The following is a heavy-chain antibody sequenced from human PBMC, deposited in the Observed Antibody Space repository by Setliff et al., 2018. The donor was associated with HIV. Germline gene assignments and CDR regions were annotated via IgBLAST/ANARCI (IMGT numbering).Heavy chain of an antibody. CDR2: IHTTGST. CDR1: GDSISSGSYY. J-gene: IGHJ5*02. CDR3: AKRTFGSGRFDP. V-gene: IGHV4-61*09. Sequence: SETLSLTCSVSGDSISSGSYYWSWIRLPAGKGLERIGQIHTTGSTNYNPSLKSRVTTSIDTSKNQFSLKLNSVTATDTAVYYCAKRTFGSGRFDPWGQGTLVTVSS. D-gene: IGHD3-16*01.